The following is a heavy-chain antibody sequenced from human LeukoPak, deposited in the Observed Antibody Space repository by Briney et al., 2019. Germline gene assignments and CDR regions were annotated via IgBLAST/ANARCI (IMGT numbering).Heavy chain of an antibody. D-gene: IGHD3-22*01. CDR3: ARGLYYYDSSGYWFDY. V-gene: IGHV3-30*03. CDR1: GFTFSNYG. J-gene: IGHJ4*02. Sequence: GGSLRLSCAASGFTFSNYGMHWVRQAPGKGLEWVAVISYDGSMKYYADSVKGRFTISRDNSKNTLFLQMNSLRAEDTAVYYCARGLYYYDSSGYWFDYWGQGTLVTVSS. CDR2: ISYDGSMK.